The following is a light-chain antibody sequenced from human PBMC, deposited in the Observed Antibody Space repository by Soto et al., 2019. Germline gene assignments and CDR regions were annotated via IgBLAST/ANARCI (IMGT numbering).Light chain of an antibody. CDR2: DAS. CDR3: QLYNSYSPLT. V-gene: IGKV1-5*01. J-gene: IGKJ4*01. Sequence: DIQMTQSPSTLSASVGDRVTITCRASQSISSWLAWYQQKPGKAPTLLIYDASNLESAVPSRFSGSGSGTEFSLTINSLQPDDFATYYCQLYNSYSPLTFGGGTKVEIK. CDR1: QSISSW.